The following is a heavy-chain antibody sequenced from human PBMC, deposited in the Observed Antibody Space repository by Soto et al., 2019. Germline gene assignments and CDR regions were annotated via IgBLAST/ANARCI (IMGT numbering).Heavy chain of an antibody. J-gene: IGHJ6*02. CDR2: IVVGSGNT. CDR3: AAGYCSGGSCYPLYYYGMDV. Sequence: SVKVSCKASGFTFTSSAVQWVRQARGQRLEWIGWIVVGSGNTNYAQKFQERVTITRDMSTSTAYMELSSLRSEDTAVYYCAAGYCSGGSCYPLYYYGMDVWGQGTTVTVSS. D-gene: IGHD2-15*01. CDR1: GFTFTSSA. V-gene: IGHV1-58*01.